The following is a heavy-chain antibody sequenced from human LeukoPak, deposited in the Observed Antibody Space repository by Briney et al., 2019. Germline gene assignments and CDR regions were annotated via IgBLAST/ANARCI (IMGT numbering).Heavy chain of an antibody. Sequence: SGPTLVKPTQTLTLTCTFSGFSLSTSGVGVGWIRQPPGKALEWLALIYWDDAKRYSTSLTSRLTINKATSKTQVVLTMTNMDPVDTATYYCAHSCGGGNSAYFDYWGQGTLVTVSS. J-gene: IGHJ4*02. D-gene: IGHD4-23*01. V-gene: IGHV2-5*02. CDR1: GFSLSTSGVG. CDR2: IYWDDAK. CDR3: AHSCGGGNSAYFDY.